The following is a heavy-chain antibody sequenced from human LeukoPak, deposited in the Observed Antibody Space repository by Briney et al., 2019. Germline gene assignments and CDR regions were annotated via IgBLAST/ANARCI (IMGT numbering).Heavy chain of an antibody. CDR2: ISSSGSTI. Sequence: GGSLRLSCAASGFTFSDYYMSWIRQAPGKGLEWVSYISSSGSTIYYADSVKGRFTISRDNAKNSLYLQMDSLRAEDTAVYYCARDHDYGDNMPGYWGQGTLVTVSS. V-gene: IGHV3-11*01. CDR3: ARDHDYGDNMPGY. J-gene: IGHJ4*02. D-gene: IGHD4-17*01. CDR1: GFTFSDYY.